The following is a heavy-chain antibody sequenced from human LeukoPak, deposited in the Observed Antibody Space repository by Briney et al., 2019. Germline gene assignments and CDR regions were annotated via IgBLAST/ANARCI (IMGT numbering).Heavy chain of an antibody. J-gene: IGHJ4*02. CDR3: ARVYCSSTSCYLGSSYFDY. CDR1: GGSISSSSYY. Sequence: SETLSLTCTVPGGSISSSSYYWGWIRQPPGKGLEWIGSFYYSGSTYYNPSLKSRVTISVDTSKNQFSLKLSSVTAADTAVYYCARVYCSSTSCYLGSSYFDYWGQGTLVTVSS. CDR2: FYYSGST. V-gene: IGHV4-39*01. D-gene: IGHD2-2*01.